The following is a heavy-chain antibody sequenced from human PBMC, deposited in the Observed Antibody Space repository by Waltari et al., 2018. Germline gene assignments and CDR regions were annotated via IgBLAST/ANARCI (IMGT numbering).Heavy chain of an antibody. CDR2: IRYDGSNK. V-gene: IGHV3-30*02. Sequence: QVQLVESGGGVVQPGGSLRLSCAASGFTFSSYGMHWVRQAPGKGLEWVAFIRYDGSNKYDADSVKGRFTISRDNAKNSVYLQMNSLRAEDTAVYYCAGSLGYWGQGTLVTVSS. D-gene: IGHD3-16*02. CDR3: AGSLGY. J-gene: IGHJ1*01. CDR1: GFTFSSYG.